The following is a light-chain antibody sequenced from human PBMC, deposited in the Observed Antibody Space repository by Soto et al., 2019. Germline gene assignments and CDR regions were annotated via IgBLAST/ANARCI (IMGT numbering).Light chain of an antibody. J-gene: IGKJ2*01. CDR3: HQRNNWPYT. Sequence: DIVLTQTPGTLSLSPGDRATLSCRASQRVGSNYLAWYQQKSGQPPRLLIHGASSRATGVPDRFSGSGSGTDFSLTISRLEPEDFAVYYCHQRNNWPYTFGQGTKLEI. V-gene: IGKV3D-20*02. CDR1: QRVGSNY. CDR2: GAS.